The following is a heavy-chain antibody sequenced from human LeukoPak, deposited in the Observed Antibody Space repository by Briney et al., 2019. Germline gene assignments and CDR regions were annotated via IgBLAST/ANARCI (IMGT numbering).Heavy chain of an antibody. V-gene: IGHV3-23*01. CDR1: GFTFSNYA. Sequence: GGSLRLSCAASGFTFSNYAMSWVRQAPGKGLEWVSSIGSGGTTHYADSVKGRFTISRDNSKNTLYLQMNSLRAEDTAVYYCAKDQARGDYVLLDYYYYGMDVWGQGTTVTVSS. J-gene: IGHJ6*02. D-gene: IGHD4-17*01. CDR2: IGSGGTT. CDR3: AKDQARGDYVLLDYYYYGMDV.